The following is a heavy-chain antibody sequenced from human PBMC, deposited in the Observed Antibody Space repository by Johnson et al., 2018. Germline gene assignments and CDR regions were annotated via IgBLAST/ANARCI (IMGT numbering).Heavy chain of an antibody. Sequence: EVQLVESGAEVKKPGESLKISCKGSGYSFTSYWIGWVRQMPGKGLEWMGIIYPGDSDTRYSPSFQGQVTISADKSISTAYRQWSSLKAPDTAMYYCARSNMEVRGVTYYYYYYGMDVWGQGTTVTVSS. CDR3: ARSNMEVRGVTYYYYYYGMDV. J-gene: IGHJ6*02. CDR1: GYSFTSYW. CDR2: IYPGDSDT. D-gene: IGHD3-10*01. V-gene: IGHV5-51*01.